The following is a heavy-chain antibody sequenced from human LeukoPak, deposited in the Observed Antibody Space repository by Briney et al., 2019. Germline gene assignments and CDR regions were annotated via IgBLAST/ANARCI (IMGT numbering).Heavy chain of an antibody. D-gene: IGHD2-15*01. V-gene: IGHV3-23*01. J-gene: IGHJ4*02. CDR2: ICGSGGNT. CDR1: GFTFSSYA. CDR3: AKNLGASCYSGIDY. Sequence: GGSLRLSCAATGFTFSSYAMTWVRQAPGKGLEWVSVICGSGGNTYYAASVKGRYTISRDNSKNTLYLQMNSLRAEDTAIYYCAKNLGASCYSGIDYWGQGTLVTVSS.